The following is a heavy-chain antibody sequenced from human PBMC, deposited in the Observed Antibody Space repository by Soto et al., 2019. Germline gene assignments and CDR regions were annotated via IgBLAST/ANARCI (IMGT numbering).Heavy chain of an antibody. CDR3: ARVRNHLLGKAHDAFDI. V-gene: IGHV4-34*01. Sequence: SETLSLTCAVYGGSFNGYYWSWIRQPPGKGLKWIGEINHSGSTNYNPSLKSRVTISVDTSKNQFYLKLSSVTAADTAVYYCARVRNHLLGKAHDAFDIWGQGTMVTVSS. D-gene: IGHD7-27*01. CDR1: GGSFNGYY. J-gene: IGHJ3*02. CDR2: INHSGST.